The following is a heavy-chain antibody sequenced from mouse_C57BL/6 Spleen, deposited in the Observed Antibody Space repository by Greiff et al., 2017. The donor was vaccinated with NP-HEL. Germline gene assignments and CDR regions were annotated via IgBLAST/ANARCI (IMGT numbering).Heavy chain of an antibody. Sequence: EVQLQQSGPELVKPGASVKISCKASGYTFTDYYMNWVKQSHGKSLEWIGDINPNNGGTSYNQKFKGKATLTVDKSSSTAYIELRSLTSEDSAVYYCALLAYYAMDYWGQGTSVTVSS. CDR1: GYTFTDYY. J-gene: IGHJ4*01. CDR3: ALLAYYAMDY. V-gene: IGHV1-26*01. D-gene: IGHD1-1*01. CDR2: INPNNGGT.